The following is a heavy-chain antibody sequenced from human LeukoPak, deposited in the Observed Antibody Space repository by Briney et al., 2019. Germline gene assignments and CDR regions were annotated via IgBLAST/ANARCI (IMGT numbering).Heavy chain of an antibody. CDR1: GFTFSSYA. J-gene: IGHJ4*02. D-gene: IGHD6-19*01. CDR3: ARDLHSSRWYYFDY. CDR2: ISYDGSNK. V-gene: IGHV3-30-3*01. Sequence: PGGSLSLSCAASGFTFSSYAMSWVRQAPGKGLEWVAVISYDGSNKYYADSMKGRFTISRDNSKNTLYLQMNSLRAEDTAVYYCARDLHSSRWYYFDYWGQGTLVTVSS.